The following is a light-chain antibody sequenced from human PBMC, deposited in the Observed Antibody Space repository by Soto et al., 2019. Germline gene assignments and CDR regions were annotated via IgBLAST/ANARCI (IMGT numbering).Light chain of an antibody. V-gene: IGLV1-40*01. CDR2: VNS. CDR1: SSNIGAGYG. J-gene: IGLJ3*02. CDR3: QSYDSSLSGGV. Sequence: QSVLTQPPSVSGAPGQRVTISCTGSSSNIGAGYGVHWYQQLPGTAPKLLIYVNSNRPSGVPDRFSGSKSATSASLAITGLRAEDEADYYCQSYDSSLSGGVFGGGTKLTVL.